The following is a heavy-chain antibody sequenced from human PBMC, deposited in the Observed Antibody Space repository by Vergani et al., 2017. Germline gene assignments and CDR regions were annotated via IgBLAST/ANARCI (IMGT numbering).Heavy chain of an antibody. CDR1: GFTFIMHA. J-gene: IGHJ6*03. CDR3: ARHKEQLVPGNYYYYYYMDV. CDR2: LSASDRRT. Sequence: EVQLLESGGDLVQPGGSLRLSCAASGFTFIMHAMSWVRQAPGKGLEWVSTLSASDRRTHYADSVKGRFTISRDNSKNTLFLHMNSLRPEDTAVYYCARHKEQLVPGNYYYYYYMDVWGKGTTVTVSS. D-gene: IGHD6-13*01. V-gene: IGHV3-23*01.